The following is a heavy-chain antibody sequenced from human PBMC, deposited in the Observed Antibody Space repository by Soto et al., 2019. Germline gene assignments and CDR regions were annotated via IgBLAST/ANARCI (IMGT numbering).Heavy chain of an antibody. CDR2: INHSGST. D-gene: IGHD2-2*01. CDR1: GGSFSGYY. Sequence: TLSLTCAVYGGSFSGYYWSWIRQPPGKGLEWIGEINHSGSTNYNPSLKSRVTISVDTSKNQFSLKLSSVTAADTAVYYCAALIVVVPAAHYDGMDVWGQGTTVTVSS. J-gene: IGHJ6*02. V-gene: IGHV4-34*01. CDR3: AALIVVVPAAHYDGMDV.